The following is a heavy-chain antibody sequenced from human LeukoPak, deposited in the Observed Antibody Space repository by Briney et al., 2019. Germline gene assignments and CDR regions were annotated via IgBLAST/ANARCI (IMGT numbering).Heavy chain of an antibody. J-gene: IGHJ5*02. D-gene: IGHD3-10*01. CDR3: ARVALLWFGESPEGFDP. Sequence: GGSLRLSFAASGFTFSNYWMSWVRQAPGKGLEWVANIKEDGSGKHYVDSVKGRLTISRDNAKNSLYLQMNSLRAENTAVYYCARVALLWFGESPEGFDPWGQGTLVTVSS. CDR2: IKEDGSGK. V-gene: IGHV3-7*01. CDR1: GFTFSNYW.